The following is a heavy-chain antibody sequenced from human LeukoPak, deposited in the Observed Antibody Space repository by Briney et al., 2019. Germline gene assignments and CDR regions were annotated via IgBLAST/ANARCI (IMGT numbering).Heavy chain of an antibody. CDR2: INPSGGST. J-gene: IGHJ6*02. D-gene: IGHD3-22*01. Sequence: ASVKVSCKASGYTFTSYYMHWVRQAPGQGLNWMGIINPSGGSTSYAQKFQGRVTMTRDTSTSTVYMELSSLRSEDTAVYYCARFITMIGETGYGMDVWGQGTTVTVSS. CDR3: ARFITMIGETGYGMDV. CDR1: GYTFTSYY. V-gene: IGHV1-46*01.